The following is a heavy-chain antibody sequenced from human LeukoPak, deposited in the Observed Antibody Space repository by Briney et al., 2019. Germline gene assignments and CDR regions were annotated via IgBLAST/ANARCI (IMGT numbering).Heavy chain of an antibody. V-gene: IGHV5-51*01. J-gene: IGHJ4*02. CDR2: IYPGDSDT. CDR3: ARHEGYCSSTSCQLLLHY. D-gene: IGHD2-2*01. Sequence: GESLKISCKGSGYSFTSYWIGWVRQMPGKGLEWMGIIYPGDSDTRYSPSFQGQVTISADKSISTAYLQWSSLKASDTAMYYCARHEGYCSSTSCQLLLHYWGQGTLVTVSS. CDR1: GYSFTSYW.